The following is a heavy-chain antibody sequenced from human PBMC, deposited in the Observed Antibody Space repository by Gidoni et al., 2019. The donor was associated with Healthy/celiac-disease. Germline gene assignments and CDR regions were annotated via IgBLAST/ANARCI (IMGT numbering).Heavy chain of an antibody. CDR1: GGTFSSYA. CDR3: ARTMVRGVIFDY. Sequence: QVQLVQSGAAVKKPGSSVTVSGTASGGTFSSYATSWVRQAPGQGLEWRGRIIPILGIANYAQKFQGRVTITADKSTSTAYMELSSLRSEDTAVYYCARTMVRGVIFDYWGQGTLVTVSS. V-gene: IGHV1-69*04. CDR2: IIPILGIA. J-gene: IGHJ4*02. D-gene: IGHD3-10*01.